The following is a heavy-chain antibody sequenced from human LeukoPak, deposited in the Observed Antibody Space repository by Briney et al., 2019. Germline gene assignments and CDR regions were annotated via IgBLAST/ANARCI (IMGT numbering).Heavy chain of an antibody. D-gene: IGHD3-10*01. J-gene: IGHJ3*02. CDR2: INPNSGGT. Sequence: GASVNVACKASGYTFTGYYMHWVRQAPGQGLEWTGWINPNSGGTNYAQKFQGRVTMTRDTSISTAYMELSRLRAEDTAVYYCAIDYYGSGSYPDAFDIWGQGTMVTVSS. CDR1: GYTFTGYY. V-gene: IGHV1-2*02. CDR3: AIDYYGSGSYPDAFDI.